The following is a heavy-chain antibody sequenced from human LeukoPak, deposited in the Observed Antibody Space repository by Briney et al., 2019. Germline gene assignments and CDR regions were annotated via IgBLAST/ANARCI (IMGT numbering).Heavy chain of an antibody. CDR1: GFTFSSYE. V-gene: IGHV3-48*03. CDR2: ISSSGSTI. D-gene: IGHD3-10*01. CDR3: ARDYQFTMVRGVKGYFDY. J-gene: IGHJ4*02. Sequence: GGSLRLSCAASGFTFSSYEMNWVRQAPGKGLEWVSYISSSGSTIYYADSVKGRFAISRDNAKNSLYLQMNSLRAEDTAVYYCARDYQFTMVRGVKGYFDYWGRGTLVTVSS.